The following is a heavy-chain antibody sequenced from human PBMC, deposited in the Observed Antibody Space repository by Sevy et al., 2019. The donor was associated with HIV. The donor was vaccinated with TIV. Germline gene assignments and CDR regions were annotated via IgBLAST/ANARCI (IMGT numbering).Heavy chain of an antibody. CDR2: FDPEDGET. D-gene: IGHD3-22*01. CDR1: GYTLIQLA. CDR3: AITKDYYDSSGYPFDY. Sequence: ASVKVSCKVSGYTLIQLAMHWVRQAPGKGLEWMGSFDPEDGETTYAQKFQGRVTMTEDKSTDKAYMELSSLKSEYTAVFYCAITKDYYDSSGYPFDYWGQGTLVTVSS. J-gene: IGHJ4*02. V-gene: IGHV1-24*01.